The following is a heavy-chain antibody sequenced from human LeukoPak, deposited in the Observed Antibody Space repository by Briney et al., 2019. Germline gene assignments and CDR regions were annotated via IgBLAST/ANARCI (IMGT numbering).Heavy chain of an antibody. J-gene: IGHJ4*02. Sequence: PSETLSLTCTVSGGSVGSDSCWNWIRQPAGKGLEWIGRIYADGSSTYNPSLKSRVTILVDTSKNQFSLRLSSMTAADTAVYYCARGYYYRTWGLGTLVTVSS. V-gene: IGHV4-61*02. CDR3: ARGYYYRT. CDR2: IYADGSS. D-gene: IGHD3-10*01. CDR1: GGSVGSDSC.